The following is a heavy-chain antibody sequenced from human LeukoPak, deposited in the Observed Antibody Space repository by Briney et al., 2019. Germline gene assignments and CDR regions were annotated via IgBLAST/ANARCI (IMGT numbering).Heavy chain of an antibody. D-gene: IGHD2/OR15-2a*01. CDR3: ARTTEILSALNY. V-gene: IGHV4-30-4*01. J-gene: IGHJ4*02. Sequence: SETLSLTCTVSGGSISSRDHYWSWIRQPPGKGLEWIGYIYYSGSTYYNPSLKSRATISVDTSHNQFSLKLSSVTAADTAVYFCARTTEILSALNYWGQGTLVTVSS. CDR1: GGSISSRDHY. CDR2: IYYSGST.